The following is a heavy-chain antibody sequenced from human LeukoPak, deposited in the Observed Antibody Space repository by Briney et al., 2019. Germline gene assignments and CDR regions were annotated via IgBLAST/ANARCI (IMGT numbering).Heavy chain of an antibody. CDR1: GFTFSSYS. J-gene: IGHJ3*02. D-gene: IGHD4-17*01. V-gene: IGHV3-21*01. CDR2: ISSSSYI. Sequence: GGSLRLSCAASGFTFSSYSMNWVRQAPGKGLEWVSSISSSSYIYYADSVKGRFTISRDNAKNSLYLQMNSLRAEDTAVYYCASAAYGADAFDIWGQGTMVTVSS. CDR3: ASAAYGADAFDI.